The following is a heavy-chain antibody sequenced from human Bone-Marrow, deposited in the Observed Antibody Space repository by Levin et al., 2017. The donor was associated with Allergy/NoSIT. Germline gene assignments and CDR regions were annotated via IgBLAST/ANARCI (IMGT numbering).Heavy chain of an antibody. Sequence: HPGGSLRLSCAASGFTFSDFAMQWVRQTPGKGLEWVAGINWNGETVAYADSVKGRFTISRDNAENSLSLQMNSLTTEDTALYYCAKSRRGRFSSGYFFSAFEMWGQGTMVTVSP. CDR2: INWNGETV. D-gene: IGHD3-22*01. V-gene: IGHV3-9*01. CDR1: GFTFSDFA. J-gene: IGHJ3*02. CDR3: AKSRRGRFSSGYFFSAFEM.